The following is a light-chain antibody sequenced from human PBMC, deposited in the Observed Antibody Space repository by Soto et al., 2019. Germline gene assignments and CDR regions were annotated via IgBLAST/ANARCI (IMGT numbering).Light chain of an antibody. CDR1: SGHSDYP. Sequence: QAVVTQSPSASASLGASVKLTCTLGSGHSDYPIVWHQQQPEKGPRFLMRVNSDGSHSKGDGIPDRFSGSSSGTERYLIISSLQSEDETDYYCQTWGTGTVIFGGGTKLTVL. CDR2: VNSDGSH. CDR3: QTWGTGTVI. V-gene: IGLV4-69*02. J-gene: IGLJ2*01.